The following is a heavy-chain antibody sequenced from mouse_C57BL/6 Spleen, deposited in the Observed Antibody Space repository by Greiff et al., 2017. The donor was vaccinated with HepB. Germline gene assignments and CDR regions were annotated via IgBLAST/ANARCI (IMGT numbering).Heavy chain of an antibody. CDR1: GYTFTDYY. V-gene: IGHV1-76*01. J-gene: IGHJ3*01. Sequence: QVHVKQSGAELVRPGASVKLSCKASGYTFTDYYINWVKQRPGQGLEWIARIYPGSGNTYYNEKFKGKATLTAEKSSSTAYLQLSSLTSEDSAVDFCARDCDSPWFAYWGQGTLVPVSA. CDR2: IYPGSGNT. D-gene: IGHD2-4*01. CDR3: ARDCDSPWFAY.